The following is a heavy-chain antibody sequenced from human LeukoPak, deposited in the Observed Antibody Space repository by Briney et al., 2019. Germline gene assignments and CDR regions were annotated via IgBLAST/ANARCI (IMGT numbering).Heavy chain of an antibody. CDR2: IYHSGST. V-gene: IGHV4-38-2*01. J-gene: IGHJ6*03. Sequence: SETLSLTCAVSGYSISSGYYWGWIRQPPGKGLEWIGSIYHSGSTYYNPSLKIRVTISVDTSKNQFSLKLSSVTAADTAVYYCARRYCSSTSCSPYYYYYMDVWGKGTTVTVSS. CDR1: GYSISSGYY. D-gene: IGHD2-2*01. CDR3: ARRYCSSTSCSPYYYYYMDV.